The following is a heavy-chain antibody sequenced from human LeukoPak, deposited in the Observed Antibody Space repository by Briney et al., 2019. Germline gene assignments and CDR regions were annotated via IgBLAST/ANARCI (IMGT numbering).Heavy chain of an antibody. Sequence: PGGSLRLSCSASGLTVTNAWMNWVHQAPGEGLDWVGRIASKTDGGATDYAAPVKGRFTISRDDSKNTLNLQMNSLKTEDTAVYYCTTGIRGDWGQGTLVTVSS. CDR3: TTGIRGD. V-gene: IGHV3-15*07. CDR1: GLTVTNAW. J-gene: IGHJ4*02. D-gene: IGHD3-10*01. CDR2: IASKTDGGAT.